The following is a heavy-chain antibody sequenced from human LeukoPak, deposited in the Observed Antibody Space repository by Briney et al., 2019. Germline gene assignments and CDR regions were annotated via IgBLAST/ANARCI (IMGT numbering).Heavy chain of an antibody. J-gene: IGHJ4*02. CDR3: AREQSYYDSSGLFY. CDR2: IYTSGST. D-gene: IGHD3-22*01. CDR1: GGSISSYY. V-gene: IGHV4-4*07. Sequence: SETLSLTCTVSGGSISSYYWSWIRQPAGKGLEWIGRIYTSGSTNYNPSLKRRVTMSVDTSKNQFSLKLSSVTAADTAVYYCAREQSYYDSSGLFYWGQGTLVTVSS.